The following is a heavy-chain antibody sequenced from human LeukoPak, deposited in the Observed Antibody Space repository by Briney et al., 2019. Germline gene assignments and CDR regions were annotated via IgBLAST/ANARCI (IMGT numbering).Heavy chain of an antibody. CDR1: GYTFTSYY. CDR2: INPSGGST. Sequence: ASVKVSCKASGYTFTSYYTHWVRQAPGQGLEWMGIINPSGGSTSYAQKFQGRVTMTRDTSTSTVYMELSSLRSEDTAVYYCAREGVGATTGDYWGQGTLVTVSS. CDR3: AREGVGATTGDY. D-gene: IGHD1-26*01. V-gene: IGHV1-46*01. J-gene: IGHJ4*02.